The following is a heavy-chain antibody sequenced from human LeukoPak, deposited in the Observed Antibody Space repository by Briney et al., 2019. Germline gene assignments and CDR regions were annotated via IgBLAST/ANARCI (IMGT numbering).Heavy chain of an antibody. V-gene: IGHV4-59*01. CDR3: ARGSRDGYNSYYYYYMDV. CDR1: GGSFSGYY. D-gene: IGHD5-24*01. J-gene: IGHJ6*03. CDR2: IYYSGST. Sequence: SETLSLTCAVYGGSFSGYYWSWIRQPPGKGLERIGYIYYSGSTNYNPSLKSRVTISVDTSKSQFSLKLSSVTAADTAVYYCARGSRDGYNSYYYYYMDVWGKGTTVTISS.